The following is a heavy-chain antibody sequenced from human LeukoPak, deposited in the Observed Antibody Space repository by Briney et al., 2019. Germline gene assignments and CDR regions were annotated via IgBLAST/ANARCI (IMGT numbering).Heavy chain of an antibody. V-gene: IGHV4-4*07. J-gene: IGHJ6*03. CDR2: IYTSGST. Sequence: SETLSLTCTVSGGSISSYYWSWIRQPAGKGLEWIRRIYTSGSTNYNPSLKSRVTMSVDTSKNQFSLKLSSVTAADTAVYYCARGPPPYTDYYYYYMDVWGKGTTVTVSS. CDR1: GGSISSYY. CDR3: ARGPPPYTDYYYYYMDV. D-gene: IGHD2-2*02.